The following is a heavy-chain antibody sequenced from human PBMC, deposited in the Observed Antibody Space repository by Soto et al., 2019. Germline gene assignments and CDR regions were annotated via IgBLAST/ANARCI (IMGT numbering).Heavy chain of an antibody. V-gene: IGHV4-59*01. Sequence: PSETLSLTCTVSGGSISSYYWSWIRQPPGKGLEWIGYIDYSGSTNCNPSLKSRVTISVDTSKNQFSLKLGSVTAADTAVYYCARTYCSGGSCYEHYWGQGTLVTVSS. CDR1: GGSISSYY. D-gene: IGHD2-15*01. J-gene: IGHJ4*02. CDR2: IDYSGST. CDR3: ARTYCSGGSCYEHY.